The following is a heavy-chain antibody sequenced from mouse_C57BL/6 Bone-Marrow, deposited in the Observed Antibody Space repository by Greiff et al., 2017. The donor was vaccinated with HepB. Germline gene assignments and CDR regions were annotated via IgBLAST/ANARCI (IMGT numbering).Heavy chain of an antibody. CDR3: TRGFYYDYDRGYYARDY. J-gene: IGHJ4*01. V-gene: IGHV5-9-1*02. Sequence: EVKLMESGAGLVKPGGSLKLSCAASGFTFSSYAISWVRQTPEKRLEWVAYISSGGDYIYYADTVKGRFTISRDIARNTLYLQMSSLKSEDTAMYYCTRGFYYDYDRGYYARDYWGQGTSVTVSS. CDR1: GFTFSSYA. D-gene: IGHD2-4*01. CDR2: ISSGGDYI.